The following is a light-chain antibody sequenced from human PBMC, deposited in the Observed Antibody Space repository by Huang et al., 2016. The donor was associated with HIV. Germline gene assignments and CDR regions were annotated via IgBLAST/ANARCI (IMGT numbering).Light chain of an antibody. CDR1: QSVNNNF. Sequence: EIVLTQSPGTLSLSPGERATLTCRASQSVNNNFLAWFQHKPGRAPRLLIYGASSMATGIPDRFSCSGSGTDFTLTISRLEPVDFAVYYCQQYGNSLYTFGQGTKVEIK. J-gene: IGKJ2*01. V-gene: IGKV3-20*01. CDR2: GAS. CDR3: QQYGNSLYT.